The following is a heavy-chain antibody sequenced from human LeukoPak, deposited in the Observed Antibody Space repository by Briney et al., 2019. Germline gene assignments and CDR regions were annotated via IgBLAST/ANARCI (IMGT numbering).Heavy chain of an antibody. J-gene: IGHJ6*02. Sequence: SETLSLTCTVSGGSISSGDYYWSWIRQPPGEGLEWIGYIYYGGSTNYNPSLKSRVTISVDTSKNQFSLKLSSVTAADTAVYYCARDIISAAGIEVYYYGMDVWGQGTTGTVSS. CDR1: GGSISSGDYY. V-gene: IGHV4-61*08. CDR2: IYYGGST. CDR3: ARDIISAAGIEVYYYGMDV. D-gene: IGHD6-13*01.